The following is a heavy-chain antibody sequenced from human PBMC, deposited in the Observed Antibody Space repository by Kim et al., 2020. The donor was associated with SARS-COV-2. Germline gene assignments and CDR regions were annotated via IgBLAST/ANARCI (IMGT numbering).Heavy chain of an antibody. CDR3: ARRRDSGYFYVDY. D-gene: IGHD3-22*01. CDR1: GFTFSSYE. J-gene: IGHJ4*02. V-gene: IGHV3-48*03. CDR2: ISSSGSTT. Sequence: GGSLRLSCVASGFTFSSYEMNWVRQAPGRGLEWVSYISSSGSTTYYADSVKGRFTISRDNAKNSLYLQMNSLRADDTAVYYCARRRDSGYFYVDYWGQGTLVTVSS.